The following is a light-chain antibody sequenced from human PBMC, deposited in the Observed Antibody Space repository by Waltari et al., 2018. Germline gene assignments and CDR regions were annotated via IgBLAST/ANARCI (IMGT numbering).Light chain of an antibody. CDR3: CSFANDSRV. Sequence: SALTQPASVSGSPGQSLPLSCTGTTIDIATYHVVAWFQQRPGKAPQLLISEVSKRPSQISQRFSGSKSGNTASLTISGLQAEDEADYYCCSFANDSRVFGGGTKVTVL. CDR2: EVS. CDR1: TIDIATYHV. J-gene: IGLJ3*02. V-gene: IGLV2-23*02.